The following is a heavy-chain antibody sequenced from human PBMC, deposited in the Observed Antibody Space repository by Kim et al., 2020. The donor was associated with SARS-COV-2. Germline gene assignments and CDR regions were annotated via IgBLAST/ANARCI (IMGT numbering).Heavy chain of an antibody. Sequence: SVKVSCKASGGTFSSYAISWVRQAPGQGLEWMGGIIPIFGTANYAQKFQGRVTITADESTSTAYMELSSLRSEDTAVYYCAREYNWNDPLGEVDAFDIWGQGTMVTVSS. J-gene: IGHJ3*02. D-gene: IGHD1-20*01. CDR2: IIPIFGTA. CDR1: GGTFSSYA. V-gene: IGHV1-69*13. CDR3: AREYNWNDPLGEVDAFDI.